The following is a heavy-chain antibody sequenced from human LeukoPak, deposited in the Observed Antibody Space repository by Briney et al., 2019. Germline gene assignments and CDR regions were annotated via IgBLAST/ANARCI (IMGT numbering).Heavy chain of an antibody. J-gene: IGHJ4*02. CDR2: IGSNGGAT. D-gene: IGHD3-3*01. CDR3: AKDHNDFWSGYPPN. Sequence: GGSLRLSCAASGFTFINHAMTWVRQAPGKGLEWVSYIGSNGGATYYADSVRGRFTISRDNSKNTLYLQMNSLRADDTAVYYCAKDHNDFWSGYPPNWGQGTLVTVSS. V-gene: IGHV3-23*01. CDR1: GFTFINHA.